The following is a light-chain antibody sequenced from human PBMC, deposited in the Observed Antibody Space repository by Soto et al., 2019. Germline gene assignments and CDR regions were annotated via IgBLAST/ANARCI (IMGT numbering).Light chain of an antibody. CDR1: QSVSHDY. J-gene: IGKJ1*01. CDR3: QQYGSSPAT. Sequence: IVVTQSPVALSFSPRDRATLSCRASQSVSHDYLAWYQQKPVQAPRHLIFAASSRATGIPDRLSGSGSGTDLTLTISRLQPEDFALYYCQQYGSSPATSGQGTKV. V-gene: IGKV3-20*01. CDR2: AAS.